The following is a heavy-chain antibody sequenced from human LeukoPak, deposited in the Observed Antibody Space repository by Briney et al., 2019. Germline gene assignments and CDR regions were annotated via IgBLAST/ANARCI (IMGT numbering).Heavy chain of an antibody. J-gene: IGHJ4*02. CDR3: AKDPRIAVAGSLYYFDY. Sequence: GGSLRLXCAASGFTYDDYAMHWVRLAPGKGLESVSLISGDGGSTHYADSVKGRFTISRDNSKNSLYLQMNSLRTEDTALYYCAKDPRIAVAGSLYYFDYWGQGTLVTVSS. CDR2: ISGDGGST. D-gene: IGHD6-19*01. CDR1: GFTYDDYA. V-gene: IGHV3-43*02.